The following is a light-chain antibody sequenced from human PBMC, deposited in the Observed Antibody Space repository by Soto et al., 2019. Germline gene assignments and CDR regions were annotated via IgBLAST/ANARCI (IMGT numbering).Light chain of an antibody. J-gene: IGLJ3*02. Sequence: QPVLTQPPSASASLGASVKLTCTLSSGHSSYAIAWHQKQPEKGPRYLMDLNNDGSHTKGDGIPDRFSGSKSGTSASLAISGLRSEDEAAYYCAVWDDRLSGLFGGGTKLTVL. CDR1: SGHSSYA. V-gene: IGLV4-69*01. CDR2: LNNDGSH. CDR3: AVWDDRLSGL.